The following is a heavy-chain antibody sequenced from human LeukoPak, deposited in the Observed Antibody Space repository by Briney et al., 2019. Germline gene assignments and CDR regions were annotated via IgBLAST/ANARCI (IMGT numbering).Heavy chain of an antibody. J-gene: IGHJ2*01. D-gene: IGHD4-17*01. V-gene: IGHV3-23*01. CDR2: ISGSGGNT. Sequence: PGASLRLSCAASGFTFSSYAMSWVRQAPGKGLEWVSGISGSGGNTYYADSVKGRFSISRDNSKNTLYLQMNSLRAEDTAVCYCAKDTTVTTHWYFDLWGRGTLVTVSS. CDR3: AKDTTVTTHWYFDL. CDR1: GFTFSSYA.